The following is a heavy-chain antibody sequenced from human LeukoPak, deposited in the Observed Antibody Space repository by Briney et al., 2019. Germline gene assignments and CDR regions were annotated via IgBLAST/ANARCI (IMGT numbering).Heavy chain of an antibody. J-gene: IGHJ4*02. V-gene: IGHV3-30-3*01. CDR2: ISYDGSNK. Sequence: GGSLRLSCAASGFTFSSYAMHWVREAPGRGLEWVAVISYDGSNKYYADSVKGRFTISRDNSKNTLYLQMNSLKTEDTGLYYCTTVIIGGGYWGQGTLVTVSS. D-gene: IGHD3-22*01. CDR1: GFTFSSYA. CDR3: TTVIIGGGY.